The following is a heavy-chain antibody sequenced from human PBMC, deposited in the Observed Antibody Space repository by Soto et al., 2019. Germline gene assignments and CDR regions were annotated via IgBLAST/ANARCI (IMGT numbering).Heavy chain of an antibody. CDR3: GSPRSGPSPEVVH. D-gene: IGHD2-15*01. CDR1: VFSVDTTYC. Sequence: ASVKVSCKASVFSVDTTYCIHWVRRAPGQGLEWMGSINPNSGDTNYAQNFQGRVTMTRDTSISTAYMEVSSLTSDDTAVYYCGSPRSGPSPEVVHWGHGTVVTVSS. CDR2: INPNSGDT. V-gene: IGHV1-2*02. J-gene: IGHJ4*01.